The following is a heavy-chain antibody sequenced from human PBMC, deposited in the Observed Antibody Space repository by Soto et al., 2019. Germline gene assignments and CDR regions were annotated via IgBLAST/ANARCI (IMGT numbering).Heavy chain of an antibody. CDR1: GFTFSSYA. CDR2: IGGTDGKT. Sequence: EVQLLESGGDLVQPGGSLRLSCAASGFTFSSYAMSWVRQAPGKGLEWVAAIGGTDGKTYYADSVKGRFTISRDNSENTLYLPMSRLRAEDTAVYFCAKGMFSSSPAAAGSFDYWGQGALVTVSS. J-gene: IGHJ4*02. D-gene: IGHD3-10*01. V-gene: IGHV3-23*01. CDR3: AKGMFSSSPAAAGSFDY.